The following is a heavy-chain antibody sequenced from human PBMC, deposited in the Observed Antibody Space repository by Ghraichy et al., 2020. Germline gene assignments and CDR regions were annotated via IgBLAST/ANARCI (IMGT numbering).Heavy chain of an antibody. V-gene: IGHV3-13*01. J-gene: IGHJ5*02. Sequence: GGSLRLSCAASGFTFSSYDMHWVRQATGKGLEWVSAIGTAGDTYYPGSVKGRFTISRENAKNSLYLQMNSLRAGDTAVYYCARGVYYGDNEFSNWFDPWGQGTLVTVSS. CDR2: IGTAGDT. CDR1: GFTFSSYD. D-gene: IGHD4-17*01. CDR3: ARGVYYGDNEFSNWFDP.